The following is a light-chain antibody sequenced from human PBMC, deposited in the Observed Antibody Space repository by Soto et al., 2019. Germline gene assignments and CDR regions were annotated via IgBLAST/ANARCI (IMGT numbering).Light chain of an antibody. J-gene: IGLJ1*01. V-gene: IGLV2-14*01. Sequence: QSALTQPASVSGSPGLSIAISCTGTSSDVGGYNSVSWYQQHPGKAPKLMIYDVSNRPSGVSNRFSGSKSGNTASLTISGLQAEDEGDYYFSSYTTGGSYVFGTGTKVTVL. CDR2: DVS. CDR1: SSDVGGYNS. CDR3: SSYTTGGSYV.